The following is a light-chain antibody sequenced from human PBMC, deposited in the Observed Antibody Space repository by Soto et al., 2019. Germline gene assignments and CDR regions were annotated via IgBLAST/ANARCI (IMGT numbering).Light chain of an antibody. CDR1: SSNIGAGYD. Sequence: SLLTQPPSVSGAPGQRVTISCTGSSSNIGAGYDVHWYQQLPGTAPKLLIYGNSNRPSGVPDRFSGSKSGTSASLAITGLQAEDEADYYCQSYDSSLSGYVFGTGTRSPS. CDR2: GNS. V-gene: IGLV1-40*01. J-gene: IGLJ1*01. CDR3: QSYDSSLSGYV.